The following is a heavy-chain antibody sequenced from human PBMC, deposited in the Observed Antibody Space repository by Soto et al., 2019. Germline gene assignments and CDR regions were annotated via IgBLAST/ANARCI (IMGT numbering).Heavy chain of an antibody. Sequence: SETLSLTCTVSGGSISSYYWSWIRQPPGKGLEWIGYIYYSGSTNYNPSLKSRVTISVDTSKDQFSLKLSSVTAADTAVYYCARVSDYSKRGEGVLDYWGQGTLVTVSS. CDR2: IYYSGST. V-gene: IGHV4-59*01. J-gene: IGHJ4*02. CDR3: ARVSDYSKRGEGVLDY. D-gene: IGHD4-4*01. CDR1: GGSISSYY.